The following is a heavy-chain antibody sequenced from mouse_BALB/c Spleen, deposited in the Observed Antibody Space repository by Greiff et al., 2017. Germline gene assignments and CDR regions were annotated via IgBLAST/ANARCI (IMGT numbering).Heavy chain of an antibody. CDR2: ILPGSGST. J-gene: IGHJ3*01. CDR3: ARSTMITKRFAY. CDR1: GYTFSSYW. V-gene: IGHV1-9*01. D-gene: IGHD2-4*01. Sequence: QVQLQQSGAELMKPGASVKISCKATGYTFSSYWIEWVKQRPGHGLEWIGEILPGSGSTNYNEKFKGKATFTADTSSNTAYMQLSSLTSEDSAVYYCARSTMITKRFAYWGQGTLVTVSA.